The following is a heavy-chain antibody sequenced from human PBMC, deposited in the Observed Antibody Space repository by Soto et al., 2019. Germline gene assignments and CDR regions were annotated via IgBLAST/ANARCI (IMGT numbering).Heavy chain of an antibody. J-gene: IGHJ6*03. D-gene: IGHD3-10*02. Sequence: PSETLSLTCTVSGGSISSYYWSWIRQPPGKGLEWIGYIYYSGSTNYNPSLKSRVTISVDTSKNQFSLKLSSVTAADTAVYYCARGMVGELLTPYYYMDVWGKGTTVTV. CDR2: IYYSGST. CDR1: GGSISSYY. V-gene: IGHV4-59*08. CDR3: ARGMVGELLTPYYYMDV.